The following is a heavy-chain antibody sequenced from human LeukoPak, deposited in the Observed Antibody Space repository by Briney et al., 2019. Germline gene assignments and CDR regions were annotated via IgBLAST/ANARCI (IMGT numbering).Heavy chain of an antibody. Sequence: LETLSLTCAVYGESFSGYYWSWIRQPPGKGLEWIGEINHSGSTNYNPSLKSRVTISVDTSKNQFSLKLRSVTAADTAVYYCARVIFGVVNDAFDIWGQGTMVTVSS. CDR2: INHSGST. J-gene: IGHJ3*02. CDR3: ARVIFGVVNDAFDI. D-gene: IGHD3-3*01. CDR1: GESFSGYY. V-gene: IGHV4-34*01.